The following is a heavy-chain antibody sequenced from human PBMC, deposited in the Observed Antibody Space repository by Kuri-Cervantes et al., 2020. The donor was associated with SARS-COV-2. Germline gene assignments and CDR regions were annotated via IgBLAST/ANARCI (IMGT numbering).Heavy chain of an antibody. CDR2: ISSSSSYI. V-gene: IGHV3-21*01. J-gene: IGHJ6*03. CDR3: ARGEYCSSTSCYYYYYMDV. Sequence: GESLKISCADSGFTFSSYSMNWVRQAPGKGLEWVSYISSSSSYIYYADSVKGRFTISRDNAKNSLYLQMNSLRAEDTAVYYCARGEYCSSTSCYYYYYMDVWGKGTTVTVSS. CDR1: GFTFSSYS. D-gene: IGHD2-2*01.